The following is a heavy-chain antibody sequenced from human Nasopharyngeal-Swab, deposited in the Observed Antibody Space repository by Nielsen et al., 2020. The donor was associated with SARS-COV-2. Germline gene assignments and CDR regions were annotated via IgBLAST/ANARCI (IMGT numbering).Heavy chain of an antibody. D-gene: IGHD6-13*01. CDR1: GFTFDDYA. Sequence: SLKISCAASGFTFDDYAMHWVRQAPGKGPEWVSGISWNSGSIGYADSVKGRFTISRDNAKNSLYLQMNSLRAEDTALYYCAKIALSRDDAFDIWGQGTMVTVSS. CDR2: ISWNSGSI. J-gene: IGHJ3*02. CDR3: AKIALSRDDAFDI. V-gene: IGHV3-9*01.